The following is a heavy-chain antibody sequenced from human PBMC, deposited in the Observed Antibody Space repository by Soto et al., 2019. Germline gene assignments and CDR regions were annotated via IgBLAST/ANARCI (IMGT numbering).Heavy chain of an antibody. CDR3: VRQGCGPLHGLVDV. Sequence: NPSETLSLTCTVSGGSVSSGSYYWSWIRQPPGKGLEWIGYIYYTGTTKYKPSLRSRITITISIDTSTKQVSLRLSSVTAADTAVYYCVRQGCGPLHGLVDVWGQGTTVTVSS. CDR2: IYYTGTT. D-gene: IGHD1-26*01. J-gene: IGHJ6*02. V-gene: IGHV4-61*01. CDR1: GGSVSSGSYY.